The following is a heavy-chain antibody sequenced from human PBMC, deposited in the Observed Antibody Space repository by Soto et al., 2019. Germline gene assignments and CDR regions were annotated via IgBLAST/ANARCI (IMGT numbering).Heavy chain of an antibody. V-gene: IGHV3-30*18. CDR3: AKDHKTYGMDV. J-gene: IGHJ6*02. Sequence: QVQLVESGGGVVQPGRSLRLSCAASGFTFSSYGMHWVRQAPGKGLEWVAVISYDGSNKYYADSVKGRFTISRDNSKRTLYLQMNSLRAEDTAVYYCAKDHKTYGMDVWGQGTTVTVSS. CDR2: ISYDGSNK. CDR1: GFTFSSYG.